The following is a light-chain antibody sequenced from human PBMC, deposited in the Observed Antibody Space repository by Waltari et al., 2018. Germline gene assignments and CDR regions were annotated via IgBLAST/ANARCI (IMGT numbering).Light chain of an antibody. J-gene: IGKJ5*01. Sequence: DFVMTQSPLSLRVTPGESASISCTSSGSLLHSNGYNYLDWYLQKPGQSPQLLIFLGSNWASGVPDRFSGSGSGRDFTLKISKIEAEDVGVYYCMQARQTPLTFGQGTRLEIK. V-gene: IGKV2-28*01. CDR2: LGS. CDR3: MQARQTPLT. CDR1: GSLLHSNGYNY.